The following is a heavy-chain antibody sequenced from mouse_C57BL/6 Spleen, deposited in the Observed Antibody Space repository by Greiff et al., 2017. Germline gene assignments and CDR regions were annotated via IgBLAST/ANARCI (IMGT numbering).Heavy chain of an antibody. J-gene: IGHJ3*01. CDR2: ISYDGSN. Sequence: EVKLQESGPGLVKPSQSLSLTCSVTGYSITSGYYWNWIRQFPGNKLEWMGYISYDGSNNYNPSLKNRISITRDTSKNQFFLKLNSVTTEDTATYYCARDKSIYEGLAYWGQGTLVTVSA. CDR3: ARDKSIYEGLAY. CDR1: GYSITSGYY. D-gene: IGHD2-3*01. V-gene: IGHV3-6*01.